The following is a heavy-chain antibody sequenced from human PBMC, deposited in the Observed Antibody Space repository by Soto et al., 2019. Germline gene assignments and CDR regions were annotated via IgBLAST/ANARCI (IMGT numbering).Heavy chain of an antibody. D-gene: IGHD5-18*01. V-gene: IGHV4-30-4*08. CDR3: AVDTTIEGPNWLDP. J-gene: IGHJ5*02. CDR2: VYHTGNT. Sequence: LSLTCTVSGGSINRVAYYWSWIRQLPGKGLEWIGYVYHTGNTDYNPSLKSRISISVDTSKNQFSMDLKDVTAADTAVYYCAVDTTIEGPNWLDPWGQGTLVTVSS. CDR1: GGSINRVAYY.